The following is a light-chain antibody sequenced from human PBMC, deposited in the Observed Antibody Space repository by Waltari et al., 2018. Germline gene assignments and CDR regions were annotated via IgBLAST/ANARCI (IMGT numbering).Light chain of an antibody. CDR1: SSDVGGYHS. CDR2: EVS. J-gene: IGLJ3*02. V-gene: IGLV2-8*01. Sequence: QSALTQPPSASGSPGQSVTISCTGTSSDVGGYHSVSWYQQHPGKAPKLMIYEVSKRHSGVPDRFSGSKSGNTASLTVSGLQAEDEADYYCSSYAGSNNLWVFGGGTKLTVL. CDR3: SSYAGSNNLWV.